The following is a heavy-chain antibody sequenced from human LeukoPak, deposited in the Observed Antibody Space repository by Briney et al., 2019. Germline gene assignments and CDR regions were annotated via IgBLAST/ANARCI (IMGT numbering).Heavy chain of an antibody. V-gene: IGHV3-21*01. D-gene: IGHD1-7*01. J-gene: IGHJ4*02. CDR2: ISSSSSYI. CDR3: ARVNYVSSGWGAPFDH. Sequence: GGSLRLSCVVSGFTFSDYTMNWVRQAPGKGLEWVSSISSSSSYIYYADSVKGRFAISRDNAKNSLYLQINSLRAEDTAVYYCARVNYVSSGWGAPFDHWGQGTLVTVSS. CDR1: GFTFSDYT.